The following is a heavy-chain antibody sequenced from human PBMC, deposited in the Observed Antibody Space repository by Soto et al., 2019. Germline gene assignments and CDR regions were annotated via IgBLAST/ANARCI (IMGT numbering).Heavy chain of an antibody. Sequence: QVQLVESGGGLVKPGGSLRLSCAASGFTFSDYYMSWIRQAPGKGLEWVSYISSSGSTIYYADSVKGRFTISRDNTKNSLYLQMNSLRSEGTAVYYCARSHRSYESSGYPDYWGQGTLVTVSS. V-gene: IGHV3-11*01. D-gene: IGHD3-22*01. CDR3: ARSHRSYESSGYPDY. CDR1: GFTFSDYY. CDR2: ISSSGSTI. J-gene: IGHJ4*02.